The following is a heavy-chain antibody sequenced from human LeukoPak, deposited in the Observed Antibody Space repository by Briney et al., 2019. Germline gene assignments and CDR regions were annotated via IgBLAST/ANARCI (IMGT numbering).Heavy chain of an antibody. CDR1: GGSISSSSYY. CDR3: ARRVTTVSWFDP. J-gene: IGHJ5*02. D-gene: IGHD4-11*01. CDR2: IYYSGST. Sequence: SETLSLTCTLSGGSISSSSYYWGWIRQPPGKGLEWIGSIYYSGSTYYNPSLKSRVTISVDTSKNQFSLKLSSVTAADTAVYYCARRVTTVSWFDPWGQGTLVTVSS. V-gene: IGHV4-39*01.